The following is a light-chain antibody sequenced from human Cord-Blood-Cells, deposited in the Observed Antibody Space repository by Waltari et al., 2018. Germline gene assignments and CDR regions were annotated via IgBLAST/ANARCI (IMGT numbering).Light chain of an antibody. J-gene: IGLJ2*01. V-gene: IGLV2-14*01. CDR2: DVS. CDR1: SSAVGRYNY. Sequence: QPALTQPASVSGSPGQSITISCTGTSSAVGRYNYVPWFQQHPGKAPKLMIYDVSNRPSGVSNRFSGSTSGNTSSLTISGLQAEDEADYYCSSYTSSSTRVVFGGGTKLTVL. CDR3: SSYTSSSTRVV.